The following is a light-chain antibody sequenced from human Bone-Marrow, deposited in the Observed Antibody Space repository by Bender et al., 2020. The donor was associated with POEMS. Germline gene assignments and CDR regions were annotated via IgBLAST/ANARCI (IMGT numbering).Light chain of an antibody. Sequence: QSVLTQPPSASGTPGQRVTISCSGGSSNIGAHAVNWYQHLPGTAPKLLIYSSHRRPSEVPDRFSGSRSGTSASLAISWLQSADEADYYCAVWDDSLNGWVFGRGTNLTVL. J-gene: IGLJ3*02. CDR2: SSH. CDR1: SSNIGAHA. V-gene: IGLV1-44*01. CDR3: AVWDDSLNGWV.